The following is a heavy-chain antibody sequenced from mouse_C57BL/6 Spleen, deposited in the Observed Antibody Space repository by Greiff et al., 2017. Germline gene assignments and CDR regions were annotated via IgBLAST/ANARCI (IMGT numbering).Heavy chain of an antibody. V-gene: IGHV1-72*01. D-gene: IGHD1-1*01. CDR1: GYTFTSYW. CDR3: ARDTTVVATKYFDV. J-gene: IGHJ1*03. Sequence: VKLQESGAELVKPGASVKLSCKASGYTFTSYWMHWVKQRPGRGLEWIGRIDPNSGGTKYNEKFKSKATLTVDKPSSTAYMQLSSLTSEDSAVYYCARDTTVVATKYFDVWGTGTTVTVSS. CDR2: IDPNSGGT.